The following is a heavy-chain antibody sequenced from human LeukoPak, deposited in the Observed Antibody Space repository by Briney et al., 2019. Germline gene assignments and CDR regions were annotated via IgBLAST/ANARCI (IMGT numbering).Heavy chain of an antibody. J-gene: IGHJ4*02. CDR3: AKIGFPTTVLTPGTVW. Sequence: PGGSLRLSCAASGFTFSSYAMSWVRQAPGKGLEWVSGISGSDGSTNYADSVKGRFTISRENSKSTLYLQMSSLRAEDTAVYYCAKIGFPTTVLTPGTVWWGQGTLVTVSS. D-gene: IGHD4-23*01. CDR2: ISGSDGST. V-gene: IGHV3-23*01. CDR1: GFTFSSYA.